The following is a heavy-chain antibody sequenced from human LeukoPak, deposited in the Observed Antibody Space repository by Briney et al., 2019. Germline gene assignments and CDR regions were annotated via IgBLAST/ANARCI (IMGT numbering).Heavy chain of an antibody. V-gene: IGHV3-48*02. J-gene: IGHJ4*02. CDR3: ARDEDAF. CDR2: ISSDSTTI. Sequence: GGSLRLSCVASGFTFNSYNMNWVRQAPGKGLEWVSYISSDSTTIFYADSVKGRFTISRDNVKNSLFLQLNSLRDEDTAVYYCARDEDAFGGQGTQVTVSS. CDR1: GFTFNSYN.